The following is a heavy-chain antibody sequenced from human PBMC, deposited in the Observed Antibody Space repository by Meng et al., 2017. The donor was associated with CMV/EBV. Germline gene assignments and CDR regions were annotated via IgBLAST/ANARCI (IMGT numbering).Heavy chain of an antibody. D-gene: IGHD1-26*01. Sequence: KASGGTIRSYEISRVRQAHGQGREWMGGIITIIGKENYEQKFQGRVTITADKSTSTDYMELSSLRSEDTAVYYCAGESGSYSFDPWGQGTLVTVSS. CDR1: GGTIRSYE. CDR2: IITIIGKE. V-gene: IGHV1-69*06. CDR3: AGESGSYSFDP. J-gene: IGHJ5*02.